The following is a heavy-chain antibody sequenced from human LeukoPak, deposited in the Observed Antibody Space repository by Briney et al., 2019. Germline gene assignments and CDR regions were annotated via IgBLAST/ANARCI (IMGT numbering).Heavy chain of an antibody. CDR3: AKLPVAGLYFDY. J-gene: IGHJ4*02. V-gene: IGHV3-23*01. CDR1: GFTFSSYA. CDR2: ISGSGGST. D-gene: IGHD6-19*01. Sequence: PGGFLRLSCAASGFTFSSYAMSWVRQAPGKGLEWISAISGSGGSTYYVDSVKGRFTISRDNSKNTLYLQMSSLRVEDTAVYYCAKLPVAGLYFDYWGQGTLVTVSS.